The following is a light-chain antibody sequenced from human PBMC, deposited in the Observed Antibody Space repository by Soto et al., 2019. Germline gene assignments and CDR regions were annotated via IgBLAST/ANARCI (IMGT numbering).Light chain of an antibody. CDR3: QQYGSSPWT. J-gene: IGKJ1*01. Sequence: EIVMTQSPATLAVSPGERAALSCRASQSVRTNFAWYQQKPGQAPRLLIYGASSRATGTPARFSGSGSGTEFTLTISSLQSEDFAVYYCQQYGSSPWTFGQGTKVEIK. CDR1: QSVRTN. V-gene: IGKV3-15*01. CDR2: GAS.